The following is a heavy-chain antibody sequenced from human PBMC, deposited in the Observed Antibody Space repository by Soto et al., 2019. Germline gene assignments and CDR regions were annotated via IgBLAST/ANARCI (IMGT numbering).Heavy chain of an antibody. J-gene: IGHJ4*02. Sequence: SETLSLTCTVSCGSVSSGSYYWSWIRQPPGKGLEWIGYIYYSGSTNYNPSLKSRVTISVDTSKNQFSLKLSSVTAADTAVYYCARVVAAVAGSDYWGQGTLDTVSS. CDR1: CGSVSSGSYY. V-gene: IGHV4-61*01. CDR2: IYYSGST. CDR3: ARVVAAVAGSDY. D-gene: IGHD6-19*01.